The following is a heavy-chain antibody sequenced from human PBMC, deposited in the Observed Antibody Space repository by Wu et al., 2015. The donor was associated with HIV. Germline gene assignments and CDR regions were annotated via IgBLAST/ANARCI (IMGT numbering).Heavy chain of an antibody. CDR3: ARDIFAYNQIDY. CDR1: GYIFTGYY. J-gene: IGHJ4*02. V-gene: IGHV1-2*02. Sequence: QVHLEQSGAEVKKPGASMKVSCKTSGYIFTGYYMHWVRQAPGQGLEWMGWINPNSGGTNYAQKFQGRVTMTRDTSIYTAYMELSRLRSDDTAVYYCARDIFAYNQIDYWGQGTLVTVSS. CDR2: INPNSGGT. D-gene: IGHD1-1*01.